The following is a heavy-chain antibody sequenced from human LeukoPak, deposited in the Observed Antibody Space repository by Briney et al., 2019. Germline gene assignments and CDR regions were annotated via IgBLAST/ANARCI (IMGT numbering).Heavy chain of an antibody. V-gene: IGHV1-2*02. CDR2: INPNSGGT. CDR3: ARGHSPYSGSYGL. J-gene: IGHJ4*02. Sequence: ASVKVSFKASGYTFTVYYMHWVRQAPGQGLEWMGWINPNSGGTNYAQKFQGRVTMTRDTSISTAYMELSRLRSDDTAVYYCARGHSPYSGSYGLWGQGTLVTVSS. CDR1: GYTFTVYY. D-gene: IGHD1-26*01.